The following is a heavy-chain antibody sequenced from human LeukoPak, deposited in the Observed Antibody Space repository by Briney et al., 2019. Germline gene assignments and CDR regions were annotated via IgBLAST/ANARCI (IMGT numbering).Heavy chain of an antibody. Sequence: GASVKVSCKASGYTFTSYDINWVRQAPGKGLEWMGGFDPEDGETIYAQKFQGRVTMTEDTSTDTAYMELSSLRSEDTAVYYCATGRRSGYYSWWYFDLWGRGTLVTVSS. J-gene: IGHJ2*01. D-gene: IGHD3-22*01. CDR3: ATGRRSGYYSWWYFDL. CDR1: GYTFTSYD. CDR2: FDPEDGET. V-gene: IGHV1-24*01.